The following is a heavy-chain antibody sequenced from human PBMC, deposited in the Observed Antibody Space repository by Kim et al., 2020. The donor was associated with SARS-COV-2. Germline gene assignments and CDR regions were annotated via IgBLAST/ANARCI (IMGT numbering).Heavy chain of an antibody. CDR3: ARESCRRLASMDV. Sequence: ASVKVSCKASGYTFTSYGISWVRQAPGQGLEWMGWINAYNGDTNYAQKFQGRVTMTTDTSTNTAYMELRSLRSDDTDVYYCARESCRRLASMDVWGQGTTVTVS. V-gene: IGHV1-18*01. J-gene: IGHJ6*02. CDR1: GYTFTSYG. CDR2: INAYNGDT. D-gene: IGHD6-25*01.